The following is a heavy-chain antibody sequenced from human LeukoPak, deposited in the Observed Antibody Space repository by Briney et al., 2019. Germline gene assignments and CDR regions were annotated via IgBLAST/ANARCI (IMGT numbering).Heavy chain of an antibody. V-gene: IGHV3-21*01. CDR3: ARAWVAGVFDY. J-gene: IGHJ4*02. D-gene: IGHD6-19*01. Sequence: GGSLRLSCAASGFTFSSYSMNWVRQAPGKGLEWVSSISSSSSYIYYADSVKGRFTISRDSAKNSLYLQMNSLRAEDTAVYYCARAWVAGVFDYWGQGTLVTVSS. CDR2: ISSSSSYI. CDR1: GFTFSSYS.